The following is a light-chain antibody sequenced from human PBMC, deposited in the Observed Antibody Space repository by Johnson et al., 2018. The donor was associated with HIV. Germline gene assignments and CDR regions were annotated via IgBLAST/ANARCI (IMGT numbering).Light chain of an antibody. CDR3: GTWDTGLSGYV. CDR2: ENK. CDR1: SSNIGKNY. J-gene: IGLJ1*01. Sequence: QFVLTQPPSVSAAPGQMVSISCSGSSSNIGKNYVSWYQQFPGTAPKLLIHENKKRPSVIPDRFSGSKSGTSATLGITGLQTGDEADYYCGTWDTGLSGYVFGSGTKVTVL. V-gene: IGLV1-51*02.